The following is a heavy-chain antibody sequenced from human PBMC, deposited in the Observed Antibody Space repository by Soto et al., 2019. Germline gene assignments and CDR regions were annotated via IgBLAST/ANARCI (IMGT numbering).Heavy chain of an antibody. Sequence: EVQLLESGGRLVQPGGSLRLSCAASGFTFSSYAMNWVRQAPGKGLEWVSAISGSGRSTDYADSVEGRFTISRDNSKNTRYLHMSSLRADDTAVYYCAIAVGIAVHCSPLAYWCQGGLDIVSS. CDR1: GFTFSSYA. CDR3: AIAVGIAVHCSPLAY. J-gene: IGHJ4*02. D-gene: IGHD6-19*01. CDR2: ISGSGRST. V-gene: IGHV3-23*01.